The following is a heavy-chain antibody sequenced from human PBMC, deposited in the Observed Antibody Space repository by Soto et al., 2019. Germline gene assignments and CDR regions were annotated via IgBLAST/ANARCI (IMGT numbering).Heavy chain of an antibody. CDR2: INHSGST. J-gene: IGHJ4*02. CDR1: GGSFSGYY. V-gene: IGHV4-34*01. CDR3: ARGPRSGYCSSTSCYEFDY. D-gene: IGHD2-2*01. Sequence: SETLSLTCAVYGGSFSGYYWSWIRQPPGKGLEWIGEINHSGSTNYIPSLKSRVTISVDTSKNQFSLKLSSVTAADTAVYYCARGPRSGYCSSTSCYEFDYWGQGTLVTVSS.